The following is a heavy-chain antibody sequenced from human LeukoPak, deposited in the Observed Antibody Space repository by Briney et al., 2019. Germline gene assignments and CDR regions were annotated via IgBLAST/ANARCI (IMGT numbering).Heavy chain of an antibody. V-gene: IGHV1-2*02. CDR3: ARVVGVWGSGHHLMGSCYFAY. J-gene: IGHJ4*02. CDR2: INPNSGDT. D-gene: IGHD3-16*01. Sequence: EASVKVSSNASGYTSTVDYLYTGPPAPGQGLEWMGWINPNSGDTDYAQKFQGRVTMTRDTSISTAYVELSRLISADTAVYYCARVVGVWGSGHHLMGSCYFAYSRQATLVTVSS. CDR1: GYTSTVDY.